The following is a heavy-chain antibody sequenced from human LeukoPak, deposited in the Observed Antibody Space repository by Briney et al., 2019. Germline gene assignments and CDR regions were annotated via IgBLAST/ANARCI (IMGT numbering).Heavy chain of an antibody. D-gene: IGHD3-16*01. V-gene: IGHV4-59*08. CDR3: ARRWVYDKRAFDA. CDR2: IYYTGTT. Sequence: SETLSLTCTVSGGSISGTYYWSWIRQPPGKGLEWIGYIYYTGTTDSNPSLKSRVTISLDTSKSQFSLNLSSMTAADTAVYYCARRWVYDKRAFDAWGQGTMVTVSS. J-gene: IGHJ3*01. CDR1: GGSISGTYY.